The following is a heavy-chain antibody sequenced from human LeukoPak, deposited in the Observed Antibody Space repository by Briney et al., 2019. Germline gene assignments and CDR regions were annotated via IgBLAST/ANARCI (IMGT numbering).Heavy chain of an antibody. J-gene: IGHJ4*02. V-gene: IGHV3-11*06. CDR2: ISSGSSST. D-gene: IGHD1-26*01. Sequence: PGGSLRLSCVASGFTFSDYYMSWIRQAPGKGLEWVSYISSGSSSTNYADSVKGRFTISKDHAKNSLYLQMNSLRAEDTAVYYCARESRATGYNLFDDWGQGTLVTVSS. CDR1: GFTFSDYY. CDR3: ARESRATGYNLFDD.